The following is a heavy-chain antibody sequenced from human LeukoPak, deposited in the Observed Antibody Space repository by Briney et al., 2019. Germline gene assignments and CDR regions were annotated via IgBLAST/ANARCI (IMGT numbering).Heavy chain of an antibody. D-gene: IGHD6-19*01. CDR3: AKGGWIPYHFDY. CDR1: GFTFSNYA. CDR2: ISGSGGST. V-gene: IGHV3-23*01. J-gene: IGHJ4*02. Sequence: GGSLRLSCAASGFTFSNYAMSWVRQAPGKGLEWVSVISGSGGSTYYADSVKGRFTIFRDKSRNTLYLQLNSLRAEDTAVYYCAKGGWIPYHFDYWGQGSLVTVSS.